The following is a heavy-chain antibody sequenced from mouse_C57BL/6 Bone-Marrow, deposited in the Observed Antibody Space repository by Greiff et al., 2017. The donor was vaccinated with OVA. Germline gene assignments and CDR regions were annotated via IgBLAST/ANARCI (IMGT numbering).Heavy chain of an antibody. Sequence: QVQLKESGAELARPGASVKLSCKASGYTFTSYGISWVKQRTGQGLEWIGEIYPRSGNTYYNEKFKGKATLTADKSSSTAYMELRSLTSEDSAVYFCAREVGDYGDYWGQGTTLTVSS. V-gene: IGHV1-81*01. CDR2: IYPRSGNT. CDR3: AREVGDYGDY. CDR1: GYTFTSYG. D-gene: IGHD2-13*01. J-gene: IGHJ2*01.